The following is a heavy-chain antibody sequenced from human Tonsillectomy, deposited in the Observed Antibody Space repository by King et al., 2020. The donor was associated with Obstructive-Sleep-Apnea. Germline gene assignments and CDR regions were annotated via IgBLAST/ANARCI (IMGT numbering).Heavy chain of an antibody. CDR3: VRQGDSLFDY. D-gene: IGHD3-16*01. J-gene: IGHJ4*02. V-gene: IGHV4-39*01. CDR2: IYYSGTT. Sequence: LQLQESGPGLVKPSETLSLTCTVSGDSISSSSYFWGWIRQPPGKGLEWIGSIYYSGTTYYNPSLKSRVTISVDTSKNQFSLNLSSVTAADTAVFYCVRQGDSLFDYWGQGTLVTVSS. CDR1: GDSISSSSYF.